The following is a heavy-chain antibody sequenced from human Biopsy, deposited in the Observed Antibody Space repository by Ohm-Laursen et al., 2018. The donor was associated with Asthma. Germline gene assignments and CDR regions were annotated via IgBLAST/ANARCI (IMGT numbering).Heavy chain of an antibody. V-gene: IGHV1-24*01. D-gene: IGHD4-17*01. J-gene: IGHJ4*02. CDR1: GYSLTDLS. Sequence: ATVKISCKISGYSLTDLSMHWVRQAPGQGLEWMGGHDHEEGGTVNARRFQGRVTMTEDTSTDTAYMELSSLSSDDTAVYCCASDFPKDYVRYNFQFWGQGTLVTVSS. CDR2: HDHEEGGT. CDR3: ASDFPKDYVRYNFQF.